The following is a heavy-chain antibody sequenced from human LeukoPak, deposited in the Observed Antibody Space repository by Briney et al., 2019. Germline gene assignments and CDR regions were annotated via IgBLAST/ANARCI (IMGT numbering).Heavy chain of an antibody. D-gene: IGHD3-10*01. CDR2: IIPIFGTA. V-gene: IGHV1-69*13. Sequence: SVKVSCKASGGTFSSYAISWVRQAPGQGLEWMGGIIPIFGTANYAQKFQGRVTITADESTSTAYMELSSLRSEDTAVYYCTNVRLWFGDYYMDVWGKGTTVTVSS. CDR1: GGTFSSYA. CDR3: TNVRLWFGDYYMDV. J-gene: IGHJ6*03.